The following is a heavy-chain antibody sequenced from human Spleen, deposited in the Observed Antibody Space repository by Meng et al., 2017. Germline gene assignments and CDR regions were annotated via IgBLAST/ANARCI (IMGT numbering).Heavy chain of an antibody. V-gene: IGHV3-11*04. CDR1: GFTFSDYY. J-gene: IGHJ5*02. Sequence: GESLKISCAASGFTFSDYYMSWIRQAPGKGLEWVAYVNSDGSSKYYADSVEGRFTISRDNDKNSLFLQMGSLRVEDTGVYYCASPPFDPWGQGTLVTVSS. CDR2: VNSDGSSK. CDR3: ASPPFDP.